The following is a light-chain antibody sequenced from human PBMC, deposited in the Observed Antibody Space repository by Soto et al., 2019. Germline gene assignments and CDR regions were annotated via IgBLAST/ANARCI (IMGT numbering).Light chain of an antibody. CDR1: QSVSSNY. CDR2: DAS. CDR3: QQYGNSPPWT. J-gene: IGKJ1*01. V-gene: IGKV3-20*01. Sequence: EIVLTQSPGTLSLPPGERATPSCRASQSVSSNYLAWYQQKPGQAPRLLIYDASSRATGIPDRFSGSGSGTDFTLTISRLEPEDFAVYYCQQYGNSPPWTFGQGTKVDIK.